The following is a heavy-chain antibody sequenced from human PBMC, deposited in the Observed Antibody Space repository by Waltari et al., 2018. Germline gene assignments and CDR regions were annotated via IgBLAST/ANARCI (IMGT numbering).Heavy chain of an antibody. J-gene: IGHJ6*03. CDR3: ARRAAITAAGPTYYMDV. V-gene: IGHV4-38-2*01. D-gene: IGHD6-13*01. Sequence: QVQLQESGPGLVKPSETLSLTCAVSGYSISRGSSWGWIRQPPGKGLEWIGNIYHSGSTHYNPSLKSRVTISVDTSKNQFSLKLSSVTAADTAVYYCARRAAITAAGPTYYMDVWGKGTTVTVSS. CDR2: IYHSGST. CDR1: GYSISRGSS.